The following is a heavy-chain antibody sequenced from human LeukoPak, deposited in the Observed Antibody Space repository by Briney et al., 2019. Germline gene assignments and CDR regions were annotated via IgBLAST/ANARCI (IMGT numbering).Heavy chain of an antibody. D-gene: IGHD3-22*01. J-gene: IGHJ4*02. V-gene: IGHV4-59*01. Sequence: SETLSLTCTVSGGSISSYYWSWIRQPPGKGLEWIGYIYYSGSTNYNPSLKSRVTISVDTSKNQFSLKLSSVTAADTAVYYCARESFQVRYYDSSGYYNYYFDYWGQGTLVTASS. CDR2: IYYSGST. CDR3: ARESFQVRYYDSSGYYNYYFDY. CDR1: GGSISSYY.